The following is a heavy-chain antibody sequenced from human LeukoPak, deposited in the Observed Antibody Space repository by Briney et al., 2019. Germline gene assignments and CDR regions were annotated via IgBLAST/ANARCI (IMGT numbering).Heavy chain of an antibody. CDR2: ISSSGSTI. CDR1: GFTFSSYE. CDR3: ARDKGCSSTRCHNWFDP. D-gene: IGHD2-2*01. Sequence: PGGSLRLSCAASGFTFSSYEMNWVRQAPGKGLEWVSYISSSGSTIYYADSVKGRFTISRDNAKNSLYLQMNSLRAEDTAVYYCARDKGCSSTRCHNWFDPWGQGTLVTVSS. V-gene: IGHV3-48*03. J-gene: IGHJ5*02.